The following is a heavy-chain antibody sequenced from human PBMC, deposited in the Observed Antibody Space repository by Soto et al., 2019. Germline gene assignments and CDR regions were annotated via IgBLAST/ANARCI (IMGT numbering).Heavy chain of an antibody. V-gene: IGHV3-73*01. D-gene: IGHD3-22*01. J-gene: IGHJ4*02. CDR3: TTYYDSSGYYYPFDY. CDR2: IRSKANSYAT. CDR1: GLTFSGSA. Sequence: PRLSCAASGLTFSGSAMHWVRQASGKGLEWVGRIRSKANSYATAYAASVKGRFTISRDDSKNTAYLQMNSLKTEDTAVYYCTTYYDSSGYYYPFDYWGQGTLVTVSS.